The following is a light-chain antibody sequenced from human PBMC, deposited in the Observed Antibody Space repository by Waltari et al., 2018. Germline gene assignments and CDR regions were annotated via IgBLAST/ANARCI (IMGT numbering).Light chain of an antibody. J-gene: IGKJ5*01. V-gene: IGKV3-11*01. CDR1: HHIGAD. Sequence: EIVLTQSPATVSLFPGERATLSCRASHHIGADLAGYQQKPGQAPKLLVYDSYNRDPGIPARFNGSGSGTDFTLTITSLDPEDSAVYYCQQRNDFPITFGQGTRVGI. CDR3: QQRNDFPIT. CDR2: DSY.